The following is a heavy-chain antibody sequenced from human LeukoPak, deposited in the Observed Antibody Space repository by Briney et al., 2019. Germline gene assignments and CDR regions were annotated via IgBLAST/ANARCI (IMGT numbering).Heavy chain of an antibody. J-gene: IGHJ4*02. CDR3: VRKAPGGNFDY. CDR2: INFRGGRT. CDR1: GFTLSNYA. V-gene: IGHV3-23*01. Sequence: PGESLRLSCAASGFTLSNYAMSWVRQPPGKGLEWVSSINFRGGRTYNAGSEKGRFTLSRDNSKNTLHLQMNSLRAEDTAVYYCVRKAPGGNFDYWGQGTLVTVSS. D-gene: IGHD1-1*01.